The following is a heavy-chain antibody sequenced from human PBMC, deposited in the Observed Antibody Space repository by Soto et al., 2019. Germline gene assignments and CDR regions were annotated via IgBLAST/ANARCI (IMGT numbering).Heavy chain of an antibody. Sequence: VVFLVLSCAFSGFPFSSYGMHWVRPAPGKGLEWVAVISYDGSNKYYADSVKGRFTISRDNSKNTLYLQMNSLRAEDTAVYYCAKVLGGTIFGVVHYYYYGMDVWGQGTTVTVSS. CDR2: ISYDGSNK. J-gene: IGHJ6*02. D-gene: IGHD3-3*01. CDR3: AKVLGGTIFGVVHYYYYGMDV. V-gene: IGHV3-30*18. CDR1: GFPFSSYG.